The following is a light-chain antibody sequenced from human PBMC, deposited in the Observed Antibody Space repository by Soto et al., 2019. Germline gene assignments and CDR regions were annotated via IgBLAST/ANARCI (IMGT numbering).Light chain of an antibody. V-gene: IGKV3-15*01. CDR1: QRVSRN. J-gene: IGKJ1*01. Sequence: EIVMTQSPATLSVSPGERATLSCRASQRVSRNLAWYQQKPGQAPRLLIYGASTRATGIPARFSGSGSGTDFTLTISRLEPEDFAVYYCQQYGTSPWTFGQGTKVE. CDR3: QQYGTSPWT. CDR2: GAS.